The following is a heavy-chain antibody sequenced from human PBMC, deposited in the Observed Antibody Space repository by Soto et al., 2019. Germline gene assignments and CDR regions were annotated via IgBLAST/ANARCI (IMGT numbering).Heavy chain of an antibody. D-gene: IGHD1-7*01. V-gene: IGHV4-4*02. CDR1: GGSISSSAW. Sequence: QVQLQESGPGLVKPSGTLSLTCAFSGGSISSSAWWSWVRQPPGTGLEWIVEIHHSGSTNYDPSLKSRITISVDRSKNQFSLELTSVTAADTAVYYCAGRSRTIEWGQGNQVTVSS. CDR3: AGRSRTIE. J-gene: IGHJ4*02. CDR2: IHHSGST.